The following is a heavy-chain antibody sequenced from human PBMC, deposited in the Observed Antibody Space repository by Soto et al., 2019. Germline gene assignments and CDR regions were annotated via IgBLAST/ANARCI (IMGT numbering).Heavy chain of an antibody. D-gene: IGHD3-10*01. CDR3: TRDRGYPDSFAL. Sequence: GGSLRLSCAASGFTFGPFWMHWVRQAPGKGLVWLSHINSDGSTIVYADSVKGRSTISRDNAKNKLYLQMNSLRVEDTAVYYCTRDRGYPDSFALWGQGTMVTVSS. CDR2: INSDGSTI. CDR1: GFTFGPFW. V-gene: IGHV3-74*01. J-gene: IGHJ3*01.